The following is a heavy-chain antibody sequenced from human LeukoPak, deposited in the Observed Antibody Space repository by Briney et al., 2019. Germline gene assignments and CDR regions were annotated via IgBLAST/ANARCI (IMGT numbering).Heavy chain of an antibody. CDR1: GGSFSGYY. D-gene: IGHD2-2*01. Sequence: ETLSLTCAVYGGSFSGYYWSWIRQPPGKGLEWVSSISSSSSYIYYADSVKGRFTISRDNAKNSLYLQMNSLRAEDTAVYYCARQVGYCSSTSCYGGRYYFDYWGQGTLVTVSS. J-gene: IGHJ4*02. V-gene: IGHV3-21*01. CDR2: ISSSSSYI. CDR3: ARQVGYCSSTSCYGGRYYFDY.